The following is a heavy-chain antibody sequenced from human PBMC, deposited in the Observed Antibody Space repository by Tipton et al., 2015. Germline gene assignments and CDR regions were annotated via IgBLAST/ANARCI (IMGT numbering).Heavy chain of an antibody. CDR1: GGSVSSGSAYH. Sequence: TLSLTCTVSGGSVSSGSAYHWSWIRQPPGKGLEWIGNIDYSGTKNYNPSLKSRVTISLDTSKNQFSLTVTSVTAADTAVYYCACQDYDSLTRDYQTVDYWGQGTLVTVSS. D-gene: IGHD3-9*01. V-gene: IGHV4-61*01. J-gene: IGHJ4*02. CDR2: IDYSGTK. CDR3: ACQDYDSLTRDYQTVDY.